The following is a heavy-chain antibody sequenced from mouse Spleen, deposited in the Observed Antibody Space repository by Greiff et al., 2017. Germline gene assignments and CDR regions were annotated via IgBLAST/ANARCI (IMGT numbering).Heavy chain of an antibody. Sequence: VKLMESGAELVKPGASVKISCKASGYAFSSYWMNWVKQRPGKGLEWIGQIYPGDGDTNYNGKFKGKATLTAYKSSSTAYMQLSSLTSEDSAVYFCARGYYYGSRFAYWGQGTLVTVSA. CDR2: IYPGDGDT. CDR1: GYAFSSYW. CDR3: ARGYYYGSRFAY. J-gene: IGHJ3*01. D-gene: IGHD1-1*01. V-gene: IGHV1-80*01.